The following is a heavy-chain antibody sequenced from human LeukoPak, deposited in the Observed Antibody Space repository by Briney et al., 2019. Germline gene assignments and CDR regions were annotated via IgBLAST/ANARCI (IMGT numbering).Heavy chain of an antibody. V-gene: IGHV1-2*02. CDR3: ARARSRVPATSMGY. CDR1: GYTFTGYY. D-gene: IGHD2/OR15-2a*01. J-gene: IGHJ4*02. Sequence: ASVKVSCKASGYTFTGYYMHWVRQAPGQGLEWMGWINPNSGGTNYAQKFQGRVTMTRDTSISTAYMELSRLRSDDTAVYYCARARSRVPATSMGYWGQGTLVTVSS. CDR2: INPNSGGT.